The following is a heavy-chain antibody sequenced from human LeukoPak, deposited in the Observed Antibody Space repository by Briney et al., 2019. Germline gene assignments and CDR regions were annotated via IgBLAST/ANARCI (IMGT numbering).Heavy chain of an antibody. J-gene: IGHJ4*02. V-gene: IGHV3-74*01. Sequence: PEGSLRLSCAVSGFTFSNAWMHWVRQAPGKGLEWVSRMNGGGTTINYADSVKGRFTISRDNAKNTLYLQMHSLTAEDTAVYFCARGGNYYLDYWGQGTLATVSS. CDR3: ARGGNYYLDY. CDR2: MNGGGTTI. CDR1: GFTFSNAW.